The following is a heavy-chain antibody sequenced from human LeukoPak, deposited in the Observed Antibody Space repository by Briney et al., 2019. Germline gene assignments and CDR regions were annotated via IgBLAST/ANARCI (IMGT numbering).Heavy chain of an antibody. CDR2: ISYDGSNK. J-gene: IGHJ4*02. V-gene: IGHV3-30*04. CDR3: ARGGITMIV. D-gene: IGHD3-22*01. CDR1: GFTFSSYA. Sequence: GRSLRLSCAASGFTFSSYAMHWVRQAPGKGLEWVAVISYDGSNKYYADSVKGRFIISRDNSKNTLYLQMNSLRAEDTAVYYCARGGITMIVGGQGTLVTVSS.